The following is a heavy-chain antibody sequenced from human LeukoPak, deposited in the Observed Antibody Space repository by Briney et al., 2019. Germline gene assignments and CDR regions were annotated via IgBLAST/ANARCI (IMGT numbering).Heavy chain of an antibody. CDR3: ARVASYGSWFDP. D-gene: IGHD5-18*01. J-gene: IGHJ5*02. CDR2: ISSSGSTI. CDR1: GFTFSDYY. V-gene: IGHV3-11*01. Sequence: GGSLRLSYAASGFTFSDYYMSWIRQAPGKGLQWVSYISSSGSTIYYADSVKGRFTISRDNAKNSLYLQMNSLRAEDTAVYYCARVASYGSWFDPWGQGTLVTVSS.